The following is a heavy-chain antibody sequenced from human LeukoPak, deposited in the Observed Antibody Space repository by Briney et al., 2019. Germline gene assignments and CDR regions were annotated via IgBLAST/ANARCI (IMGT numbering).Heavy chain of an antibody. J-gene: IGHJ4*02. V-gene: IGHV3-21*01. D-gene: IGHD6-13*01. CDR3: ARAYSSSWYEDY. CDR2: ISSSSSYI. Sequence: PGGSLRLSCAACGFTFSSYSMTWVRQAPGKGMEWVSSISSSSSYIYYADSVKGRFTISRDNAKNSLYLQMNSLRAEDTAVYYCARAYSSSWYEDYWGQGTLVTVSS. CDR1: GFTFSSYS.